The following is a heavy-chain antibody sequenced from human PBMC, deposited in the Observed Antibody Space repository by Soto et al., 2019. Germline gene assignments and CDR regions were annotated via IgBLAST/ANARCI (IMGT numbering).Heavy chain of an antibody. V-gene: IGHV1-69*04. Sequence: GASVKVSCKASGGTFSSYTISWVRQAPGQGLEWMGRIIPILGIANYAQKFQGRATITADKSTSTAYMELSSLRSEDTAVYYCARERFWDIAVAVDYYGMDVWGQGTTVTVSS. D-gene: IGHD6-19*01. CDR3: ARERFWDIAVAVDYYGMDV. CDR2: IIPILGIA. J-gene: IGHJ6*02. CDR1: GGTFSSYT.